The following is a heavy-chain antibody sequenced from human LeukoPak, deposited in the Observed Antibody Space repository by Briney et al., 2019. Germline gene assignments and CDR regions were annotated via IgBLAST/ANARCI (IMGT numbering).Heavy chain of an antibody. CDR1: GGSISSSSYY. CDR3: ARVGRFLEWSTPSDY. D-gene: IGHD3-3*01. Sequence: SETLSLTCTVSGGSISSSSYYWGWIRQPPGKGLEWVGSIYYSGSTYYNPSLKSRVTVSVDTSKNQFSLKLSSVTAADTAVYYCARVGRFLEWSTPSDYWGQGTLVTVSS. V-gene: IGHV4-39*01. J-gene: IGHJ4*02. CDR2: IYYSGST.